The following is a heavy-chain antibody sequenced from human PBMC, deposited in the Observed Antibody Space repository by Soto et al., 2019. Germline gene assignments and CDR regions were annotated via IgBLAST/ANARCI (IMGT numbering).Heavy chain of an antibody. D-gene: IGHD5-12*01. CDR3: AKDLGSPYSGYEGFDS. J-gene: IGHJ4*02. CDR1: GFTFIRYS. CDR2: ISSSSSYI. Sequence: PKLSSAAVGFTFIRYSMNCVRQAPGKGLEWVSSISSSSSYIYYADSVKGRFTISRDIGKNTLYLQMDSLRAEDTAVYYCAKDLGSPYSGYEGFDSWGPGT. V-gene: IGHV3-21*01.